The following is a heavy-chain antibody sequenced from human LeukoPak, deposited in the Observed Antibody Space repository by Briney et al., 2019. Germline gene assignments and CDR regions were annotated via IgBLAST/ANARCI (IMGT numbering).Heavy chain of an antibody. D-gene: IGHD6-19*01. J-gene: IGHJ6*02. V-gene: IGHV3-33*01. Sequence: PGRSLRLSCAASGFTFSSYGMHWVRQAPGKGLEWVAVMWFDGTKKYYADSVKGRFTISRDNSKNTLFLQMNSQRAEDTAVYYCARDSVSGSYSSGCCYYGLDVWGQGTTVTVSS. CDR1: GFTFSSYG. CDR2: MWFDGTKK. CDR3: ARDSVSGSYSSGCCYYGLDV.